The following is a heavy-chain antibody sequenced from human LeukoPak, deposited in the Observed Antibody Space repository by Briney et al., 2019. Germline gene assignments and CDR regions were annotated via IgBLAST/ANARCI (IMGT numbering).Heavy chain of an antibody. CDR2: IHNSGST. V-gene: IGHV3-66*01. CDR3: AIEGDSLGYFDY. CDR1: KFTVSSNH. Sequence: GGSLRLSCAASKFTVSSNHMSWVRQAPGKGLEWVSVIHNSGSTYYADSVKGRFIISRDNSKNTLFLQMNSLRAEDTAVYYCAIEGDSLGYFDYWGQGTLVTVSS. J-gene: IGHJ4*02. D-gene: IGHD2-21*02.